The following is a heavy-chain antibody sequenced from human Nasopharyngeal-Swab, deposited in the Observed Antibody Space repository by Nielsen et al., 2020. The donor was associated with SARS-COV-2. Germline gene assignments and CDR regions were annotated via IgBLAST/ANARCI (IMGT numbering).Heavy chain of an antibody. J-gene: IGHJ4*02. D-gene: IGHD6-25*01. Sequence: KVSCKGSGYSFTNYWISWVRQMPGKGLEWMGRIDPSDSYTNYSPSFQGHVTMSADKSISIAYLQWSSLKASDTAMYYCARLSGSHLDYWGQGTLVTVSS. CDR2: IDPSDSYT. CDR3: ARLSGSHLDY. CDR1: GYSFTNYW. V-gene: IGHV5-10-1*01.